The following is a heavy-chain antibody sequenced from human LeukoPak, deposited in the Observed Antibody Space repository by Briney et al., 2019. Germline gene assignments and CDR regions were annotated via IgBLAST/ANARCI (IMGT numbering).Heavy chain of an antibody. V-gene: IGHV4-59*01. CDR1: GGSISSYY. CDR2: IYYSGST. CDR3: ARRYCSSTSCYYFDY. J-gene: IGHJ4*02. D-gene: IGHD2-2*01. Sequence: SETLSLTCTVSGGSISSYYWGWIRQPPGKGLEWIGYIYYSGSTNYNPSLKGRVTISVDTSKNQFSLKLSSLTAADTAVYYCARRYCSSTSCYYFDYWGQGTLVTVSS.